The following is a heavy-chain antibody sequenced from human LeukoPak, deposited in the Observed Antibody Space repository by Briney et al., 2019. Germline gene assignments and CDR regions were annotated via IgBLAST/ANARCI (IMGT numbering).Heavy chain of an antibody. Sequence: GRSLRLSCAASGFTFSSYAMHWVRQAPGKGLEWVAVISYDGSNKYYADSVKGRFTISRDNSKNTLYLQMNSLRAEDTAVYYCAREGRWLQSTFDYWGQGTLVTVSS. CDR1: GFTFSSYA. J-gene: IGHJ4*02. D-gene: IGHD5-24*01. CDR3: AREGRWLQSTFDY. V-gene: IGHV3-30-3*01. CDR2: ISYDGSNK.